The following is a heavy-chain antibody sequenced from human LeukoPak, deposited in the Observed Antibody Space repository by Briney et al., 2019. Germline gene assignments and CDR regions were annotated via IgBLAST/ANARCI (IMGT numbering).Heavy chain of an antibody. V-gene: IGHV3-11*01. D-gene: IGHD4-17*01. Sequence: SGGSLRLSCAASGFTFSDYYMSWIRQAPGKGLEWVSFIGSSGSSIYYADSVKGRFTISRDNAKNSVYLQMNSLRAEDTAVYHCARGGPTVWDYWGQGTLVTVSS. CDR2: IGSSGSSI. CDR1: GFTFSDYY. J-gene: IGHJ4*02. CDR3: ARGGPTVWDY.